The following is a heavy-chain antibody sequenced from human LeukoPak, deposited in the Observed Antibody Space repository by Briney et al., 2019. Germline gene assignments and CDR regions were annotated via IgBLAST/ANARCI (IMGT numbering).Heavy chain of an antibody. CDR2: IYYSGST. J-gene: IGHJ4*02. D-gene: IGHD3-22*01. Sequence: SETLSLTCTVSGGSISSYYWSWIRQPPGKGLEWIGYIYYSGSTNYNPSLKSRVTISVDTSKNQFSLKLSSVTAADTAVYYCARGQYYYDSSGYYLLQGPFDYWGQGTLVTVSS. V-gene: IGHV4-59*01. CDR3: ARGQYYYDSSGYYLLQGPFDY. CDR1: GGSISSYY.